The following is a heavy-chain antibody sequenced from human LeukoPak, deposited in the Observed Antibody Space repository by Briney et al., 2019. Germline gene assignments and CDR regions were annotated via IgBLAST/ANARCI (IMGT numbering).Heavy chain of an antibody. CDR2: INPNSGGT. V-gene: IGHV1-2*02. J-gene: IGHJ4*02. CDR1: GYTFTGYY. Sequence: GASVNVSCKASGYTFTGYYMHWVRQAAGQGLEWMGWINPNSGGTNYAQKFQGRVTMTRDTSISTAYMELSRLRSDDTAVYYCARSVVVVAATFDYWGQGTLVTVSS. CDR3: ARSVVVVAATFDY. D-gene: IGHD2-15*01.